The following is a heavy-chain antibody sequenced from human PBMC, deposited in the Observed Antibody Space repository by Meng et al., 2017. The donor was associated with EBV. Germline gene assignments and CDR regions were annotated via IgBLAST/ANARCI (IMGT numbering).Heavy chain of an antibody. CDR3: AEGRGTFDY. V-gene: IGHV4-34*01. Sequence: VQLQQWGAGLLTPSETLSLTCGLSGESFSGYYCSWVRQSPGKGLEWIGEVNHAGRTNFNPSLKSRVSISLDTSKNQFSLKLNSVTVADTAVYYCAEGRGTFDYWGRGTLVTVSS. J-gene: IGHJ4*02. CDR2: VNHAGRT. CDR1: GESFSGYY.